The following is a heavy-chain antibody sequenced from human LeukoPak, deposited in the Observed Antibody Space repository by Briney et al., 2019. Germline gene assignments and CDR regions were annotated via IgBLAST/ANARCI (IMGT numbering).Heavy chain of an antibody. J-gene: IGHJ4*02. D-gene: IGHD1-7*01. CDR3: ARDNLELRWLWVGCMGY. V-gene: IGHV7-4-1*02. CDR1: GYTLTDYA. CDR2: INPNTGNP. Sequence: GASVKVSCKASGYTLTDYALSWVRQAPGQGLEWMGWINPNTGNPTYAQGFTGRFVFSLDTSVSTAYLQISSLKAEDTAVYYCARDNLELRWLWVGCMGYWGQGTLVTVSS.